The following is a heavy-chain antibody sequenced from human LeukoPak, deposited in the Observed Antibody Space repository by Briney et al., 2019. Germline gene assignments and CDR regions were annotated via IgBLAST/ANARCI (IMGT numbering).Heavy chain of an antibody. CDR2: ISGSGGST. D-gene: IGHD4-17*01. Sequence: GGSLRLSCAASGFTFSSYAMSWVRQAPGKGLEWVSAISGSGGSTYYADSVKGRSTISRDDSKNTLYLQMNSLRAEDTAVYYCAKKNGDGELDYWGQGTLVTVSS. J-gene: IGHJ4*02. CDR3: AKKNGDGELDY. V-gene: IGHV3-23*01. CDR1: GFTFSSYA.